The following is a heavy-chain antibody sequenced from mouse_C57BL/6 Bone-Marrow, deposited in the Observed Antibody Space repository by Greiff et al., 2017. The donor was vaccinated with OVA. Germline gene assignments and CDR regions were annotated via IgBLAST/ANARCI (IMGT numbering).Heavy chain of an antibody. Sequence: EVKLQESGGGLVKPGGSLKLSCAASGFTFSSYAMSWVRQTPEKRLEWVATISDGGSYTYYPDNVKGRFTISRDNAKNNLYLQRSHLKSEDTAVYYCARDDGFFAYWGQGTLVTVSA. CDR2: ISDGGSYT. J-gene: IGHJ3*01. D-gene: IGHD2-3*01. CDR3: ARDDGFFAY. CDR1: GFTFSSYA. V-gene: IGHV5-4*01.